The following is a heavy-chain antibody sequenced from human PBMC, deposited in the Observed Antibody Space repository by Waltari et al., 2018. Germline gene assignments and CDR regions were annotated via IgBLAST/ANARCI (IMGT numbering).Heavy chain of an antibody. CDR2: IRTSAYGGTT. V-gene: IGHV3-49*05. CDR3: TRRRAVNWFDP. Sequence: EVQLVETGGGLVTPGRSRRLSSAASGFTSGDYAMSWFRLAPGKGLEWVSFIRTSAYGGTTEYAASVRGRFTISRDDSNSIAYLQMNSLKTEDTAIYYCTRRRAVNWFDPWGQGTLVTVSS. J-gene: IGHJ5*02. CDR1: GFTSGDYA.